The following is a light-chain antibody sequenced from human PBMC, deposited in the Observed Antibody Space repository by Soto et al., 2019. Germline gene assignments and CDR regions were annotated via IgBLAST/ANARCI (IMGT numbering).Light chain of an antibody. CDR1: QSISSK. CDR3: QQYDNWLGT. CDR2: DAS. V-gene: IGKV3D-15*01. J-gene: IGKJ1*01. Sequence: EIVMTQSPATLSVSPGERATLSCRASQSISSKLAWYQQTPGQAPRLLIFDASTSATGIPARFSGSGSGTEFALTISSLQSEDFAVYYCQQYDNWLGTFGQGPKVEVK.